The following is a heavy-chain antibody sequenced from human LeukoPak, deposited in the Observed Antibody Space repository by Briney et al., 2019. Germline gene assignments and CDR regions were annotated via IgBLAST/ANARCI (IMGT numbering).Heavy chain of an antibody. J-gene: IGHJ3*02. Sequence: KPSETLSLTGRVLGGSISSSTYYWCWICQPQGKGLEGIGSIYYIVSTYDNPSLKRRVTIFVGTSRNQFSRTLTSATAVDTACYRCARRTTVRPFDTWGAGT. CDR2: IYYIVST. CDR3: ARRTTVRPFDT. V-gene: IGHV4-39*01. D-gene: IGHD4-17*01. CDR1: GGSISSSTYY.